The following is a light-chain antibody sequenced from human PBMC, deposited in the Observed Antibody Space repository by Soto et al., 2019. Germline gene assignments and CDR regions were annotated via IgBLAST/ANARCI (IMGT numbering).Light chain of an antibody. V-gene: IGKV1-8*01. CDR2: AAS. J-gene: IGKJ4*01. CDR1: QGISSY. CDR3: QQYYSYPLT. Sequence: ATRMTPSPSSLSASTVDRVTITCRASQGISSYLAWYQQKPGKAPKLLIYAASTLQSGVPSRFSGSGSGTDFTLTISCLQSKDFATYYCQQYYSYPLTFGGGTKVDI.